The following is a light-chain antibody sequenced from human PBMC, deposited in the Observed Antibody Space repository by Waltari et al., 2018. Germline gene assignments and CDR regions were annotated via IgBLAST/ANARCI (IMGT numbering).Light chain of an antibody. CDR1: NSDIGTYNF. J-gene: IGLJ2*01. V-gene: IGLV2-23*02. Sequence: QSALTQPASVSGSPGQSITISCTGSNSDIGTYNFVSWYQQHPAKAPKLMIYDVSKRPSGVSKRFSGAKSGNTASLTISGLQAEDEADYYCCSHTGGSTFVIFGGGTKLTVL. CDR3: CSHTGGSTFVI. CDR2: DVS.